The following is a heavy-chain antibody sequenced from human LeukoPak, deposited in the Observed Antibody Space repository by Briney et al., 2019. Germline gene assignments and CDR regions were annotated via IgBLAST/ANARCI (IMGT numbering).Heavy chain of an antibody. J-gene: IGHJ4*02. Sequence: GKSLRISCKGSGYRFTSNWISWVRQMPRKGLEWRGRIGPSDSYTNDSPSFQGHVNISADKSINTVYLQWSSLKASDTAMYYCARYGARGYTFDYWGQGTLVTVS. CDR2: IGPSDSYT. V-gene: IGHV5-10-1*01. D-gene: IGHD5-18*01. CDR1: GYRFTSNW. CDR3: ARYGARGYTFDY.